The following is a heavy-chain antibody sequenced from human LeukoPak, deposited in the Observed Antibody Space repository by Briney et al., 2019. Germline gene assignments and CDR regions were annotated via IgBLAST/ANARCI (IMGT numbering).Heavy chain of an antibody. J-gene: IGHJ4*02. CDR1: GDSISSYY. Sequence: SETLSLTCTVSGDSISSYYWSWIRQPPGKGLEWIGYIHTSGSTNYNPSLKSRVTMSVDTSKNQFSLKLSSVTAADTAVYYCARVMYYYDGLDYWGQGTLVTVSS. CDR2: IHTSGST. V-gene: IGHV4-4*09. D-gene: IGHD3-22*01. CDR3: ARVMYYYDGLDY.